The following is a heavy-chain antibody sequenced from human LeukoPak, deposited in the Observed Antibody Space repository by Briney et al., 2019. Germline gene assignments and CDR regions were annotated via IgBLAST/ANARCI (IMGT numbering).Heavy chain of an antibody. CDR1: GFTFSSYS. CDR2: ISSSSSYI. V-gene: IGHV3-21*01. J-gene: IGHJ3*02. D-gene: IGHD6-19*01. CDR3: ASPVAGISAFDI. Sequence: GGSLRLPCAASGFTFSSYSMNWVRQAPGKGLEWVSSISSSSSYIYYADSVKGRFTISRDNAKNSLYLQMNSLRAEDTAVYYCASPVAGISAFDIWGQGTMVTVSS.